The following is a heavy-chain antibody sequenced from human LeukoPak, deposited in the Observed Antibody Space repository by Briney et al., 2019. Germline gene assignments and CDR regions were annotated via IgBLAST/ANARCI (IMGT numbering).Heavy chain of an antibody. V-gene: IGHV1-46*01. Sequence: RASVTVSCKASGYPFTSYYMHWVRQAPGQGLEWMGIINPSGGSTSYAQKFQGRVTMTRDTSTSTVYMELSSLRSEDTAVYYCARESRRGFGELLFVFDYWGQGTLVTVSS. D-gene: IGHD3-10*01. J-gene: IGHJ4*02. CDR1: GYPFTSYY. CDR3: ARESRRGFGELLFVFDY. CDR2: INPSGGST.